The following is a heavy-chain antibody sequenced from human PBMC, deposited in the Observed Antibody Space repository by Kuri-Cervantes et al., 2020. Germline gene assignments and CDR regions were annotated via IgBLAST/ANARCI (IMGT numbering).Heavy chain of an antibody. CDR1: GFSFNNYN. Sequence: GGSLRLSCEVSGFSFNNYNMNWVRQAPGEGLEWISYISSSGSSTYYADSVKGRFTVSRDNAKNSLYLQMNSLRAEDTAVYYCARDYYDNMDVWGKGTTVTVSS. D-gene: IGHD3-22*01. V-gene: IGHV3-48*01. J-gene: IGHJ6*04. CDR3: ARDYYDNMDV. CDR2: ISSSGSST.